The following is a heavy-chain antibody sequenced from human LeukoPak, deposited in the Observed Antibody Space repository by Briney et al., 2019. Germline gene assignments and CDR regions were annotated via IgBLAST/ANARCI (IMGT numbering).Heavy chain of an antibody. V-gene: IGHV3-43*02. CDR3: AKVFWAGAYCGGDCFAAFDI. D-gene: IGHD2-21*02. CDR1: GFTFDDYA. Sequence: PGGSLRLSCAASGFTFDDYAMHWVRQVPGKGLEWVSLISGDGGSTYYADSVKGRFTISRDNSKNSLYLQMNSLRTEDTALYYCAKVFWAGAYCGGDCFAAFDIWGQGTMVTVSS. CDR2: ISGDGGST. J-gene: IGHJ3*02.